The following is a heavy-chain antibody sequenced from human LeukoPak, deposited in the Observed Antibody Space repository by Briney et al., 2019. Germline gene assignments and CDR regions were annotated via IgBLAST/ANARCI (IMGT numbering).Heavy chain of an antibody. D-gene: IGHD5-18*01. Sequence: SETLSLTCTVSGYSISSGYYWGWIRQPPGKGLEWIGGIYHSGSTYYNPSLKSRVTISVDTSKNQFSLKLSSVTAADTAVYYCAREALLYSYGYEFQEFDYWGQGTLVTVSS. CDR3: AREALLYSYGYEFQEFDY. V-gene: IGHV4-38-2*02. CDR1: GYSISSGYY. CDR2: IYHSGST. J-gene: IGHJ4*02.